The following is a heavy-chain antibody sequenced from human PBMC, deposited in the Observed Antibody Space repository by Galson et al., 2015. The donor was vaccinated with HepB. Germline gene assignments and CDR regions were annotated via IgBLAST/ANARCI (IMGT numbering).Heavy chain of an antibody. Sequence: SLRLSCAASGFTFSSYAMHWVRQAPGKGLEWVAVISYDGSHKYYADSVKGRFTISRDNSKNTLYLQMNSLRAEDTAVYYCARTLNWIQLWYYFDYWGQGTLVTVSS. D-gene: IGHD5-18*01. J-gene: IGHJ4*02. CDR1: GFTFSSYA. CDR3: ARTLNWIQLWYYFDY. CDR2: ISYDGSHK. V-gene: IGHV3-30-3*01.